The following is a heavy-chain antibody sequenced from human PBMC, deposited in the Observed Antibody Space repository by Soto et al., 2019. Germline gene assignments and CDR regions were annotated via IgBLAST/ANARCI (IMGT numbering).Heavy chain of an antibody. CDR3: ARNQFGEADGALDY. CDR1: GFTFSSYA. V-gene: IGHV3-64*02. D-gene: IGHD6-13*01. CDR2: ISSNGGST. Sequence: PGGSLRLSCAASGFTFSSYAMHWVRQAPGKGLEYVSAISSNGGSTYYADSVKGRFTISRDNSKNTLYLQMGSLRAEDMAVYYCARNQFGEADGALDYWRQGTLVTVSS. J-gene: IGHJ4*02.